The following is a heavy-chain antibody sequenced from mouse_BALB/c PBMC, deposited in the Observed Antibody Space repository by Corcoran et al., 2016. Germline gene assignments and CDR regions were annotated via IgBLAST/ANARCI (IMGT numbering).Heavy chain of an antibody. Sequence: EIQLQQTGPELVKPGASVKISCKASGYSFTDYIMLWVKQSHGKSLEWIGNINPYYGSTSYNLKFKGKATLTVDKSSSTAYMQLNSLTSEDSAVYYCARRIAMDYWGQGTSVTVSS. CDR1: GYSFTDYI. V-gene: IGHV1-39*01. J-gene: IGHJ4*01. CDR3: ARRIAMDY. CDR2: INPYYGST.